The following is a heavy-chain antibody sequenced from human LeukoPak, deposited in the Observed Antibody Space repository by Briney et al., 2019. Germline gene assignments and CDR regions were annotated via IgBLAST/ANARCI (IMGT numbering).Heavy chain of an antibody. Sequence: GGSLRLSCAASGFTFDDYAMHWVRQAPGKGLEWVSGISWNSGSIGYADSVKGRFTISRDNAKNSLYLQMNSLRAEDTALYYCATRVYCSGGSCSQYSYGYRDDAFDIWGQGTMVTVSS. CDR1: GFTFDDYA. V-gene: IGHV3-9*01. J-gene: IGHJ3*02. CDR3: ATRVYCSGGSCSQYSYGYRDDAFDI. D-gene: IGHD2-15*01. CDR2: ISWNSGSI.